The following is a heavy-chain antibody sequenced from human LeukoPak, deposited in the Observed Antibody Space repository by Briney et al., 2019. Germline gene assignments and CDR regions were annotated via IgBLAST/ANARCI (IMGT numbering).Heavy chain of an antibody. D-gene: IGHD1-26*01. CDR2: IYYSGTT. Sequence: SQTLSLTCTVSGGSISNYYWSWIRQPPGKGLEWIGFIYYSGTTHYNPSLKSRVTMSVATSNNQFSLRLSSVTAADTAIYYCARHSGASPHYFDYWGQGALVTVSS. J-gene: IGHJ4*02. CDR3: ARHSGASPHYFDY. CDR1: GGSISNYY. V-gene: IGHV4-59*08.